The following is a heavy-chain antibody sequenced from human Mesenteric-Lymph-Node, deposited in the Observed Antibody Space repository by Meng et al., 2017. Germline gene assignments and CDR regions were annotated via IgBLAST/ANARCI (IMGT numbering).Heavy chain of an antibody. Sequence: QVQLQESGPGLVKPSQTLSLTCSVSGGSISSGDSYWSWIRQPPGKGLEWIGYIYYSGSTYYNPSLRSRITISVDTSKNQFSLRLRSVTAADTAVYYCATCGSRYGNSFDFWGQGAPVTVSS. CDR1: GGSISSGDSY. D-gene: IGHD5-18*01. CDR3: ATCGSRYGNSFDF. J-gene: IGHJ5*01. CDR2: IYYSGST. V-gene: IGHV4-30-4*01.